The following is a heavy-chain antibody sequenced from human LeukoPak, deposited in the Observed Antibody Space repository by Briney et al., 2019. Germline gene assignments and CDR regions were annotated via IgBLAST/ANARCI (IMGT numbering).Heavy chain of an antibody. CDR3: ARLKDDVTKFDY. CDR2: INQDVSRI. J-gene: IGHJ4*02. CDR1: GFSFSRYW. D-gene: IGHD2-8*01. V-gene: IGHV3-7*01. Sequence: PRRSLRLSCAGSGFSFSRYWMAWVRQAPGKGLEWVASINQDVSRIHYVDSVKGRFTISRDNAKNSLFLQMNSLRVEDTAVYYCARLKDDVTKFDYWGQGTLVTVSS.